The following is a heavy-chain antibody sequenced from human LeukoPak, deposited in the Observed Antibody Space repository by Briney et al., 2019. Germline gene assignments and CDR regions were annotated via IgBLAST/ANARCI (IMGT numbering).Heavy chain of an antibody. CDR2: ISWDSGNQ. V-gene: IGHV3-9*01. Sequence: QPGRSLRLSCVGSGFSLEDYAMHWVPQVPGKGLEWVSSISWDSGNQAYSDSVKGRFTISRDNDKNSLYLQMNSLRLEDTAFYYCIKDMGFGLLKDAFHIWGQGTLVTVSS. CDR1: GFSLEDYA. CDR3: IKDMGFGLLKDAFHI. J-gene: IGHJ3*02. D-gene: IGHD3-16*01.